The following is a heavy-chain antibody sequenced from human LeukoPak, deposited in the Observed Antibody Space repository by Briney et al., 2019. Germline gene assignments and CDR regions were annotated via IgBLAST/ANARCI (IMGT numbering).Heavy chain of an antibody. Sequence: SETLSLTCTVSGGSISSYYWSWIRQPPGKGLEWIGYIYYSGSTNYNPSLKSRVTISVDTSKNQFSLKLSSVTAADTAVYYCARSEVIAYSGFLFGYWGQGTLVTVSS. CDR1: GGSISSYY. CDR2: IYYSGST. V-gene: IGHV4-59*01. D-gene: IGHD6-6*01. CDR3: ARSEVIAYSGFLFGY. J-gene: IGHJ4*02.